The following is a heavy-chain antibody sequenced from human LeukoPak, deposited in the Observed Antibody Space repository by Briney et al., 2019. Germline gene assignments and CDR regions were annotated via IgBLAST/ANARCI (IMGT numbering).Heavy chain of an antibody. CDR2: ISAYNGNT. Sequence: ASVKVSCKASGYTFTSYGISWVRQAPGQGLEWMGWISAYNGNTNYAQKLQGRVTMTTDTSTSTAYMELRSLSSDDTAVYYCARTKQLWFGEFRNPADYWGQGTLVTVSS. D-gene: IGHD3-10*01. V-gene: IGHV1-18*01. CDR1: GYTFTSYG. J-gene: IGHJ4*02. CDR3: ARTKQLWFGEFRNPADY.